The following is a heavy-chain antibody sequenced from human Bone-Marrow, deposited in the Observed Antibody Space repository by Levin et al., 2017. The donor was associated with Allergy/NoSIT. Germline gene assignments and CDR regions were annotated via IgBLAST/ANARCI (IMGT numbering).Heavy chain of an antibody. CDR2: ISSSGDST. CDR1: GFSFWHYT. CDR3: ARDPARGYYDSSGYSGDH. V-gene: IGHV3-48*02. D-gene: IGHD3-22*01. J-gene: IGHJ4*02. Sequence: GGSLRLSCAASGFSFWHYTMNWVRQAPGKGLEWVSCISSSGDSTYYADSVKGRFTISRDNAKNSLYLQLNHLRDEDTALYYCARDPARGYYDSSGYSGDHWGQGTLVTVSS.